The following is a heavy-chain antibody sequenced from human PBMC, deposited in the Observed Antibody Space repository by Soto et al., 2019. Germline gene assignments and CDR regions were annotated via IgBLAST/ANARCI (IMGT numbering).Heavy chain of an antibody. CDR2: ISSSSSYI. Sequence: LRLSCAASGFTFSSYRMNWVRQAPGKVLEWVSSISSSSSYIYYADSVKGRFTISRDNAKNSLYLQMNSLRAEDTAVYYCARSPVYGRVGYWAPGTLVTVSS. CDR1: GFTFSSYR. D-gene: IGHD3-16*01. V-gene: IGHV3-21*01. CDR3: ARSPVYGRVGY. J-gene: IGHJ4*02.